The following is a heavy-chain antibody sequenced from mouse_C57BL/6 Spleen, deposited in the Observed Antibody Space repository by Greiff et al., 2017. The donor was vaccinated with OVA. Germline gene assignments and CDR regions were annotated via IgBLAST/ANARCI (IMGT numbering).Heavy chain of an antibody. Sequence: VQLQQSGPELVKPGASVKISCKASGYTFTDYYMNWVKQSHGKSLEWIGDINPNNGGTSYNHNVKGKSTLTVDKSSSTAYMERRSLTSEDTAVYYCARDGYYSDYWGQGTTLTVSS. CDR3: ARDGYYSDY. CDR1: GYTFTDYY. V-gene: IGHV1-26*01. CDR2: INPNNGGT. J-gene: IGHJ2*01. D-gene: IGHD2-3*01.